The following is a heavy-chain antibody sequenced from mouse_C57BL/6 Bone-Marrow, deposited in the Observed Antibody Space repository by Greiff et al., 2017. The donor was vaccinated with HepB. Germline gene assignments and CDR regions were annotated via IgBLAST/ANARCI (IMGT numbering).Heavy chain of an antibody. V-gene: IGHV3-6*01. J-gene: IGHJ3*01. CDR1: GYSITSGYY. CDR2: ISYDGSN. Sequence: EVKLLESGPGLVKPSQSLSLTCSVTGYSITSGYYWNWIRQFPGNKLEWMGYISYDGSNNYNPSLKNRISITRDTSKNQFFLKLNSVTTEDTATYYCARRDYDDGPSWFAYWGQGTLVTVSA. CDR3: ARRDYDDGPSWFAY. D-gene: IGHD2-4*01.